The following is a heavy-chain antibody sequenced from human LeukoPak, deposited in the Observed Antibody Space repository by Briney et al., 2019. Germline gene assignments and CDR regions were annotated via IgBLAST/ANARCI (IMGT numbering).Heavy chain of an antibody. CDR3: ARGGRVVIPAARRNYFDY. CDR2: INHSGGT. D-gene: IGHD2-2*01. J-gene: IGHJ4*02. CDR1: GGSFSGFY. V-gene: IGHV4-34*01. Sequence: SETLSLTCAVYGGSFSGFYWSWIRQPPGKGLEWTGEINHSGGTNYNPSLKSRVTVSVDTSKNQFSLKLSSVTAADTAVYYCARGGRVVIPAARRNYFDYWGQGTLVTVSS.